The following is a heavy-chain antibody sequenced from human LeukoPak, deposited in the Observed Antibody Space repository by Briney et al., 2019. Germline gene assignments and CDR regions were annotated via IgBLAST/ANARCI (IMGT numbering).Heavy chain of an antibody. CDR2: ISYDGSNK. D-gene: IGHD6-13*01. CDR1: GFTFSSYA. Sequence: GRPLRLSCAASGFTFSSYAMHWVRQAPGKGLEGVAVISYDGSNKYYADSVKGRSTISRDNSKNTLYLQMNSLRAEDTAVYYCARDPHSSSWYYFDYWGQGTLVTVSS. CDR3: ARDPHSSSWYYFDY. J-gene: IGHJ4*02. V-gene: IGHV3-30*04.